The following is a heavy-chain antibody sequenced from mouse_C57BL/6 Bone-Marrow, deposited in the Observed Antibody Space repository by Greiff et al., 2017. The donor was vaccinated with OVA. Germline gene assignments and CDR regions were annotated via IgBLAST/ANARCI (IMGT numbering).Heavy chain of an antibody. CDR3: ASLNCDGAWFAY. CDR1: GFNIKDYY. CDR2: IDPEDGGT. J-gene: IGHJ3*01. V-gene: IGHV14-2*01. Sequence: VQLQQSGAELVKPGASVKLSCTASGFNIKDYYMHWVKQRTGQGLEWIGRIDPEDGGTKYNAKFQGKATITAETSSNTAYLQLSTLTSEDTAVYYCASLNCDGAWFAYWGQGTLVTVSA. D-gene: IGHD4-1*02.